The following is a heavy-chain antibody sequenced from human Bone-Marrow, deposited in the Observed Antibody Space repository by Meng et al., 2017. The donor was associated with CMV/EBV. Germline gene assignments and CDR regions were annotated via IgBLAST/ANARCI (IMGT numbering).Heavy chain of an antibody. J-gene: IGHJ6*02. Sequence: ASVKVSCKASGYTFTSYYMHWVRQAPGQGLEWMGKINPSGGSTSYAQKFQGRVTMTRDTSTSTVYMELSSLRSEDTAVYYCARVRISDIVVVPAAIGGYYYGMDVWGQGTTVTVSS. D-gene: IGHD2-2*02. V-gene: IGHV1-46*01. CDR1: GYTFTSYY. CDR2: INPSGGST. CDR3: ARVRISDIVVVPAAIGGYYYGMDV.